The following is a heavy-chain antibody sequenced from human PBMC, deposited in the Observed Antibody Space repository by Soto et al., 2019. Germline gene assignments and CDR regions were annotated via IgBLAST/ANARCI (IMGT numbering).Heavy chain of an antibody. CDR3: ARDGSESYSIYFDY. V-gene: IGHV3-30*03. D-gene: IGHD1-26*01. CDR1: RFTFSSSG. CDR2: ISYDGSNK. Sequence: PGGSLRLSCAASRFTFSSSGMHWVRQAPGKGLGWVAVISYDGSNKYYADSVKGRFTISRDNSKNTLYLAMSSLRTEDTAVYYCARDGSESYSIYFDYWGQGTLVTVSS. J-gene: IGHJ4*02.